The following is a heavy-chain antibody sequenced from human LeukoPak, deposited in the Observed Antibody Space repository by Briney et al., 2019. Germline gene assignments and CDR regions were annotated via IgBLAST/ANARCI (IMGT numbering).Heavy chain of an antibody. CDR2: SRNKGNSYTT. J-gene: IGHJ4*02. Sequence: PGGSLRLSCAASGLTLSDYLMDWVRQTPGKGLEWVGRSRNKGNSYTTEYAASVKGRFTISRDDSKGSLSLQMNSLKSEDTAVYYCAAGARVSGPFDYWGQGTPVTVSS. D-gene: IGHD6-19*01. CDR1: GLTLSDYL. V-gene: IGHV3-72*01. CDR3: AAGARVSGPFDY.